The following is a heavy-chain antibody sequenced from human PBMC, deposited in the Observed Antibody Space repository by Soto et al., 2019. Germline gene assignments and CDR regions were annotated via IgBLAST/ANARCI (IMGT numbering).Heavy chain of an antibody. D-gene: IGHD3-3*01. Sequence: SVKVSCKASVYTFTSYGISWVRQAPGQGLEWMGWISAYNGNTNYAQKLQGRVTMTTDTSTSTAYMELRSLRSDDTAVYYCARENYDFWSGYWSPGYYYGMDVWGQGTTVTVSS. CDR3: ARENYDFWSGYWSPGYYYGMDV. J-gene: IGHJ6*02. CDR1: VYTFTSYG. V-gene: IGHV1-18*04. CDR2: ISAYNGNT.